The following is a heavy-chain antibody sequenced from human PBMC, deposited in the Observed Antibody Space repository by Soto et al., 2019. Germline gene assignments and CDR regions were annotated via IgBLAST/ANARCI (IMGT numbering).Heavy chain of an antibody. D-gene: IGHD2-2*01. CDR3: ARFDCSSTSCYPDDAFDI. V-gene: IGHV1-8*01. CDR2: MNPNSGNT. Sequence: QVQLVQSGAEVKKPGASVKVSCKASGYTFTSYDINCVRQATGQRLEWMGWMNPNSGNTGYAQKFQARVTMTRNSSISTGYMERSRLRYDDTAVYYWARFDCSSTSCYPDDAFDIWGQGTMVTVSS. J-gene: IGHJ3*02. CDR1: GYTFTSYD.